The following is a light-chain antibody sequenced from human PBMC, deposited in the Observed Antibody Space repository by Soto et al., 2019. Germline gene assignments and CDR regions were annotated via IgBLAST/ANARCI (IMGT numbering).Light chain of an antibody. J-gene: IGKJ1*01. CDR3: QQYNTFWT. CDR1: LSITTW. Sequence: IQMTKSPSTLSASVGDRVTITCRASLSITTWLAWYQQKPGKAPKVLIYDASTLESGVPTRFSGSGSGTEFTLTISSLQPDDVATYYCQQYNTFWTFGQGTNVDI. V-gene: IGKV1-5*01. CDR2: DAS.